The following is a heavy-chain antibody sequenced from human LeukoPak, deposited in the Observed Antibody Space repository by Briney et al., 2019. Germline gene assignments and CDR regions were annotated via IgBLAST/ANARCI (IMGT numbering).Heavy chain of an antibody. CDR2: FDPEDGET. V-gene: IGHV1-24*01. Sequence: ASVKVSCKVSGYTLTELSMRWVRQAPGKGLEWMGGFDPEDGETIYAQKYQGRVTMTEDTSTDTAYMELSSLRSEDTAVYYCATSEGATENWFDPWGQGTLVTVSS. D-gene: IGHD1-26*01. CDR1: GYTLTELS. CDR3: ATSEGATENWFDP. J-gene: IGHJ5*02.